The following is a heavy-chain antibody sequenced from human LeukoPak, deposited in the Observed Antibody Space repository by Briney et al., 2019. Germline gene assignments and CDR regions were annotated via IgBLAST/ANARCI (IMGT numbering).Heavy chain of an antibody. V-gene: IGHV1-18*01. Sequence: ASVKVSCKASGGTFSSYAISWVRQAPGQGLEWMGWISAYNGNTNYAQKLQGRVTMTTDTSTSTAYMELRSLRSDDTAVYYCARSSLPDFDYWGQGTLVTVSS. J-gene: IGHJ4*02. CDR1: GGTFSSYA. CDR3: ARSSLPDFDY. CDR2: ISAYNGNT. D-gene: IGHD6-6*01.